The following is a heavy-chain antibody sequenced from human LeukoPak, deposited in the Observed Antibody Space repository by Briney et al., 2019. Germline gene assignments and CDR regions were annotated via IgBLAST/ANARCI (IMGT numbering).Heavy chain of an antibody. CDR2: TYYRSTWYN. V-gene: IGHV6-1*01. Sequence: SQTLSLTCGISGDSFSSNSAVWNWIRQSPSRGLEWLGGTYYRSTWYNHYAVSVKSRITINPDTSKNQFSLQLNSVTPEDTAVYYCARDHSSGSFMDYWGQGSLVTVSS. D-gene: IGHD6-19*01. CDR1: GDSFSSNSAV. J-gene: IGHJ4*02. CDR3: ARDHSSGSFMDY.